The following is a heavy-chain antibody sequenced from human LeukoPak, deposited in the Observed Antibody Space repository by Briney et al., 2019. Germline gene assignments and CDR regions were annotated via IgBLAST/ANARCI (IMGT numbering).Heavy chain of an antibody. V-gene: IGHV4-4*07. J-gene: IGHJ4*02. CDR1: GGSISSYH. D-gene: IGHD2-2*02. CDR2: IYTSGST. CDR3: VYQPLLYPAGY. Sequence: SETLSLTCTVSGGSISSYHWSWIRQPAGKGPEWIGRIYTSGSTNYNPSLKSRVTMSVDTSKNQFSLKLSSVTAADTAVYYCVYQPLLYPAGYWGQGTLVTVSS.